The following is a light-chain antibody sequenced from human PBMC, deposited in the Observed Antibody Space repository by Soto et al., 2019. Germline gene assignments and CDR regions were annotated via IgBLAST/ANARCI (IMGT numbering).Light chain of an antibody. CDR3: CSYAGSSTLV. Sequence: QSALTQPASVSGSPGQSITISCTGTRSDVGSYNLVSWYQQHPGKAPKLMMYEGSKRPSGVSNRFSGSKSGNTASLTISGLQAEDEADYYCCSYAGSSTLVFGGGTKLTVL. V-gene: IGLV2-23*01. CDR1: RSDVGSYNL. CDR2: EGS. J-gene: IGLJ2*01.